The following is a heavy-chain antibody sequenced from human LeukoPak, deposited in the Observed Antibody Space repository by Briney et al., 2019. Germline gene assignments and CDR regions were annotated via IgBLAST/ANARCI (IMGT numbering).Heavy chain of an antibody. CDR1: GGSISTHY. CDR3: ARQSGYYPYRAFDS. J-gene: IGHJ4*02. CDR2: IHFSGST. V-gene: IGHV4-59*08. D-gene: IGHD3-22*01. Sequence: PSETLSLTCSVSGGSISTHYWSWMRQPPGKGLEWIGYIHFSGSTTYNPSLKSRVTMSIDTSKTQFSLKLTSVTAADTAVYFCARQSGYYPYRAFDSWGQGTLVTVSS.